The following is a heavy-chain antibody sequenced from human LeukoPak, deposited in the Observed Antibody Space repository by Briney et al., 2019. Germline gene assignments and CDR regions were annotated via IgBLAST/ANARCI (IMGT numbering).Heavy chain of an antibody. J-gene: IGHJ4*02. D-gene: IGHD2-15*01. CDR3: ASTSGYCSGGNCYSAFDY. V-gene: IGHV4-59*02. Sequence: SETLSLTCTVSGGSVSTFYWNWIRQPPGKGLEWIGYIYYSGNTNYNPSLKSRLTISVDTSNNQFSLKLSSVTAADTAVYYCASTSGYCSGGNCYSAFDYWGQGTLVTVSS. CDR2: IYYSGNT. CDR1: GGSVSTFY.